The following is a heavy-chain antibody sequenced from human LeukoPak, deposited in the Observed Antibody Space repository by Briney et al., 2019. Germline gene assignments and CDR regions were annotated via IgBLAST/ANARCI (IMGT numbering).Heavy chain of an antibody. CDR1: GGSISSYY. CDR2: IYYSGST. J-gene: IGHJ3*02. D-gene: IGHD5-24*01. V-gene: IGHV4-59*08. Sequence: SETLSLTCTVSGGSISSYYWSWIRQPPGKGLEWIGYIYYSGSTSYNPSLKSRVTILVDTSKNQFSLKLSSVTAPDTAVYYCARHERDASLDHAFDIWGQGTMVTVSS. CDR3: ARHERDASLDHAFDI.